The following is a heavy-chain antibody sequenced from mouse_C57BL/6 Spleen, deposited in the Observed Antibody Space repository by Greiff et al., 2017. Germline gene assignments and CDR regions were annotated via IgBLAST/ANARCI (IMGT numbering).Heavy chain of an antibody. V-gene: IGHV1-69*01. CDR2: IDPSDSYT. D-gene: IGHD2-4*01. J-gene: IGHJ3*01. CDR1: GYTFTSYW. CDR3: ARGDYDAWFAY. Sequence: VQLQQPGAELVMPGASVKLSCTASGYTFTSYWMHWVKQRPGQGLEWIGEIDPSDSYTNYNQKFKGKSTLPVDKASSTAYMQLSILTSEDSAVYYCARGDYDAWFAYWGQGTLVTVSA.